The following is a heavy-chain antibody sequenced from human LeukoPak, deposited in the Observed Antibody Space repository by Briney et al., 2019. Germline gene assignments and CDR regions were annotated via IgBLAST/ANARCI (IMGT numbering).Heavy chain of an antibody. J-gene: IGHJ4*02. D-gene: IGHD5-12*01. V-gene: IGHV1-24*01. Sequence: XPXXGXXWMGGFDPEDGETIYAQKFQGRVTMTEDTSTDTAYMELSSLRSEDTAVYYCATGAIVATISYWGQGTLVTVSS. CDR2: FDPEDGET. CDR3: ATGAIVATISY.